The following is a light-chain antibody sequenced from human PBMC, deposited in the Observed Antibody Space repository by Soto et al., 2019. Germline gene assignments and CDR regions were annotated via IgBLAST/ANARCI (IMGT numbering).Light chain of an antibody. CDR2: GAS. V-gene: IGKV1-5*01. CDR1: QSVSIW. CDR3: QQDKNYLT. Sequence: DIQMTQSPSTLSASVGDRVTFTCRARQSVSIWLAWYQQKQGKAPKLLISGASTLESGVPSRFSGSGSGTEFTLTISSLQPDDLSTYYCQQDKNYLTFGQGTKVEIK. J-gene: IGKJ1*01.